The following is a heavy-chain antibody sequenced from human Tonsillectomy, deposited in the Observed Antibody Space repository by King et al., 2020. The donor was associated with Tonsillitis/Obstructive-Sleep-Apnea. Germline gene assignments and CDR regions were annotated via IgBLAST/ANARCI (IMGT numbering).Heavy chain of an antibody. CDR2: IYHSGTT. CDR3: ARSFGDYSHWYFDL. D-gene: IGHD4-17*01. V-gene: IGHV4-31*03. J-gene: IGHJ2*01. CDR1: GGSISGGIYY. Sequence: QLQESGPGLVQPSQTLPLTCTVSGGSISGGIYYCSWIRQRPGKGLEWIGYIYHSGTTYYNPSLKSRVTLSVDTSKNQFSLKVNSVTAADAAVYFCARSFGDYSHWYFDLWGRGTLVTVSS.